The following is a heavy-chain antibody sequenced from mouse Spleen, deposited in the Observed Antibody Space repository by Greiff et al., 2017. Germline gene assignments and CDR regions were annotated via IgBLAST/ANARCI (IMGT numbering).Heavy chain of an antibody. D-gene: IGHD1-1*01. CDR2: INPNYGTT. CDR1: GYSFTDYN. Sequence: EVKLQESGPELVKPGASVKISCKASGYSFTDYNMNWVKQSNGKSLEWIGVINPNYGTTSYNQKFKGKATLTVDQSSSTAYMQLNSLTSEDSAVYYCARSTTVVGPYYFDYWGQGTTLTVSS. J-gene: IGHJ2*01. CDR3: ARSTTVVGPYYFDY. V-gene: IGHV1-39*01.